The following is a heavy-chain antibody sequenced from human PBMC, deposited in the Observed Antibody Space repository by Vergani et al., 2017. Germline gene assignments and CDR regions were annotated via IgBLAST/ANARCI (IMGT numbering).Heavy chain of an antibody. CDR1: GGTFRTYA. Sequence: QVQLVQSGAEVKKPGSSVKVSCKASGGTFRTYAIIWVRQAPGQGLEWMGGILPMFGTANYGQKFQGRVTISADESTRTAYMEVSSLRSEDTATYYCARVNAPGVATAGMEPHAFDFWGQGTTVTVSS. CDR3: ARVNAPGVATAGMEPHAFDF. V-gene: IGHV1-69*01. CDR2: ILPMFGTA. J-gene: IGHJ3*01. D-gene: IGHD6-13*01.